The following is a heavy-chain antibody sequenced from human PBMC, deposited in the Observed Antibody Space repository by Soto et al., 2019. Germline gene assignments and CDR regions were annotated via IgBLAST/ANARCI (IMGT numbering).Heavy chain of an antibody. CDR2: ISYDGSNK. Sequence: GGSLRLSCAASGFTFSRYAMHWVRQAPGKGLEWVAVISYDGSNKYYADSVKGRFTISRDNSKNTLYLQMNSLRAEDMAVYYCARDRAYYGSGSYPGYWGQGTLVTVSS. J-gene: IGHJ4*02. D-gene: IGHD3-10*01. CDR3: ARDRAYYGSGSYPGY. CDR1: GFTFSRYA. V-gene: IGHV3-30-3*01.